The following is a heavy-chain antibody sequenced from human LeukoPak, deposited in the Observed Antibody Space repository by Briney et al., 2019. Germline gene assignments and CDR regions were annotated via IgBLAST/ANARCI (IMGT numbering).Heavy chain of an antibody. Sequence: GGSLRLSCAASGFTFSRHWMSWVRQAPGKGLEWVATIKRGGSENYYVDSVKGRFAISRDDANNSLYLQMNGLRVEDTALYYCVRGPHYGAYTDYFDYWGQGTLVTVSS. CDR1: GFTFSRHW. D-gene: IGHD4-17*01. J-gene: IGHJ4*02. V-gene: IGHV3-7*01. CDR3: VRGPHYGAYTDYFDY. CDR2: IKRGGSEN.